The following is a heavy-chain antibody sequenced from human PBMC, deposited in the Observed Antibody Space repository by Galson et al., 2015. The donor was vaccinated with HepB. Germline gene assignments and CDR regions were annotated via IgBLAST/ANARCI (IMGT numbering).Heavy chain of an antibody. CDR3: ARSPLRFLDWLPYYDYYYMDV. CDR1: GYTFTDYV. V-gene: IGHV7-4-1*02. J-gene: IGHJ6*03. D-gene: IGHD3-3*01. Sequence: SVKVSCKASGYTFTDYVVNWVRQAPGQGLEWMGWMNTNTGKPTYAPGFAGRFVFSLDTSVTTAYPQISSLETDDTAVYYCARSPLRFLDWLPYYDYYYMDVWGEGTTVTVSS. CDR2: MNTNTGKP.